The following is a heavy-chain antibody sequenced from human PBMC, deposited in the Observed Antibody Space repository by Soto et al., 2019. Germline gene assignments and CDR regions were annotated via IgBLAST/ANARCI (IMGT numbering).Heavy chain of an antibody. Sequence: GASVKVSCKASGYTFTSYDINWVRQATGQGLEWMGWMNPNSGNTGYAQKFQVRVSMTRNTSISTAYMELSSLRSEDTAVYYCARGLAAAGTGFDPWGQGTLVTVSS. CDR3: ARGLAAAGTGFDP. V-gene: IGHV1-8*01. J-gene: IGHJ5*02. D-gene: IGHD6-13*01. CDR2: MNPNSGNT. CDR1: GYTFTSYD.